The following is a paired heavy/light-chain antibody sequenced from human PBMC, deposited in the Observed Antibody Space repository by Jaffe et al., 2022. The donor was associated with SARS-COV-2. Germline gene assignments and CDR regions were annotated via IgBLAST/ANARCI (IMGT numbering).Light chain of an antibody. CDR1: QSVSSSY. CDR3: QQYGSSPLGT. Sequence: EIVLTQSPGTLSLSPGERATLSCRASQSVSSSYLAWYQQKPGQAPRLLIYGASSRATGIPDRFSGSGSGTDFTLTISRLEPEDFAVYYCQQYGSSPLGTFGPGTKVDIK. V-gene: IGKV3-20*01. J-gene: IGKJ3*01. CDR2: GAS.
Heavy chain of an antibody. D-gene: IGHD6-13*01. Sequence: QVQLVESGGGVVQPGRSLRLSCAASGFTFSSYGMHWVRQAPGKGLEWVAVISYDGSNKYYADSVKGRFTISRDNSKNTLYLQMNSLRAEDTAVYYCAKAGVKSKHSSSWPFDYWGQGTLVTVSS. CDR3: AKAGVKSKHSSSWPFDY. CDR1: GFTFSSYG. CDR2: ISYDGSNK. V-gene: IGHV3-30*18. J-gene: IGHJ4*02.